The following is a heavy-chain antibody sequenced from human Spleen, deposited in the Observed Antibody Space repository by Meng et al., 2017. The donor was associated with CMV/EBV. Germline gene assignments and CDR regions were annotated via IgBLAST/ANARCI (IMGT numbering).Heavy chain of an antibody. J-gene: IGHJ4*02. Sequence: GGSLRLSCAASGFTFRSYAMNWVRQAPGKGLEWVSTITGSGATTYYADSLKGRFTISRDNSMNTVYLQLNSLRAEDTAVYYCARVVGDYLSYFDYWGQGTLVTVSS. D-gene: IGHD4-17*01. V-gene: IGHV3-23*01. CDR1: GFTFRSYA. CDR2: ITGSGATT. CDR3: ARVVGDYLSYFDY.